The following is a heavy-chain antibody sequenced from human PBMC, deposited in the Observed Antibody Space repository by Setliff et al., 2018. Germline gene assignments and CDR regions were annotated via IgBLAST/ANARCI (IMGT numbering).Heavy chain of an antibody. J-gene: IGHJ6*02. Sequence: SETLSLTCTVSGGSVSSYYWSWIRQPPGKGLEWIGYIYYSGSTNYNPSLKSRVTISVDTSKNQFSLKLSSVTAADTAVYYCARDEGSSYFYGMDVRGQGTTVTVSS. D-gene: IGHD6-13*01. V-gene: IGHV4-59*02. CDR2: IYYSGST. CDR3: ARDEGSSYFYGMDV. CDR1: GGSVSSYY.